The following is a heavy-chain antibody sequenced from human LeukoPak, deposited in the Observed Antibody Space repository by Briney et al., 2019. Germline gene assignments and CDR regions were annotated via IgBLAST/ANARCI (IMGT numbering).Heavy chain of an antibody. Sequence: GSLRLSCTASGFTFGDYAMSWVRQAPGKGLEWVGFIRSKAYGGTTEYAASVKGRFTISRDDSKSIAYLQMSSLKTEDTAVYYCTRDVSSSGWYDYWGQGTLVTVSS. CDR2: IRSKAYGGTT. CDR1: GFTFGDYA. V-gene: IGHV3-49*04. CDR3: TRDVSSSGWYDY. J-gene: IGHJ4*02. D-gene: IGHD6-19*01.